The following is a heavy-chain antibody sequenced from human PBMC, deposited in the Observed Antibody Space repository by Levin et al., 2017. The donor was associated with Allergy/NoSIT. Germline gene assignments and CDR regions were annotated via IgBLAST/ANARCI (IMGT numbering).Heavy chain of an antibody. CDR1: GGTFSSYI. CDR2: IIPILGIA. CDR3: ARDSDTAISFVGYYYGMDV. J-gene: IGHJ6*02. Sequence: ASVKVSCKASGGTFSSYIISWVRQAPGQGLEWMGRIIPILGIANYAQKFQGRVTITADKSTSTVYMELSSLGSEDTAVYYCARDSDTAISFVGYYYGMDVWGQGTTVTVSS. V-gene: IGHV1-69*04. D-gene: IGHD5-18*01.